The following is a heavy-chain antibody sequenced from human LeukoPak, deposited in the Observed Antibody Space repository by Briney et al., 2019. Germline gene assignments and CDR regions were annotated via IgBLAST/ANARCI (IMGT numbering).Heavy chain of an antibody. CDR2: IDSDGNA. CDR3: ARVTYYYGSGGQIEVFDI. J-gene: IGHJ3*02. Sequence: GGSLRLSCAASGFNVSRDYISWVRQAPGRGPEWVSIIDSDGNAYYADSVKGRFTISRHNSGDAVHLQMNSLRVDDTAVYYCARVTYYYGSGGQIEVFDIWGQGTMVTVSS. V-gene: IGHV3-53*04. CDR1: GFNVSRDY. D-gene: IGHD3-10*01.